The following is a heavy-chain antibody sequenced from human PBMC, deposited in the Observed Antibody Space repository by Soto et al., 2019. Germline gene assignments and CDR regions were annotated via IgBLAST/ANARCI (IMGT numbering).Heavy chain of an antibody. V-gene: IGHV3-72*01. CDR1: GFTFSDHY. Sequence: GGSLRLSCAASGFTFSDHYMDWVRQAPGKGLEWVARVRNRANSYTTEYAASVTGRFTISRDGSKNSLYLQMNSLRNEDTAVYYCRSWFDPWGQGTLVTVSS. CDR3: RSWFDP. CDR2: VRNRANSYTT. J-gene: IGHJ5*02.